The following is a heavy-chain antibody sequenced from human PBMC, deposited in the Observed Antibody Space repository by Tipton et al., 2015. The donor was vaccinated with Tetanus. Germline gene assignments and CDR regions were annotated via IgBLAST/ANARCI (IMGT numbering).Heavy chain of an antibody. CDR1: GYNFATFW. D-gene: IGHD3-3*01. V-gene: IGHV5-51*01. J-gene: IGHJ2*01. Sequence: QLVQSGGEVKKPGESLTISCKASGYNFATFWIGWVRQKPGKGLERMGIIYPGDSSVRYSPTFEGQVTLSADRSINVAYLQWGSLKASDTGLYYCAGRRSGVLSGAYRLYFERWGRGALVVVSS. CDR3: AGRRSGVLSGAYRLYFER. CDR2: IYPGDSSV.